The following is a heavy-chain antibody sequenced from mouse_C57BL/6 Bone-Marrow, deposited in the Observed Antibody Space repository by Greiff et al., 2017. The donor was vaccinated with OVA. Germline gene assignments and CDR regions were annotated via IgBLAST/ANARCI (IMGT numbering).Heavy chain of an antibody. V-gene: IGHV1-7*01. CDR2: INPSSGYT. Sequence: VQLQESGAELAKPGASVKLSCKASGYTFTSYWMHWVKQRPGQGLEWIGYINPSSGYTKYNQKFKDKATLTADKSSSTAYMQLSSLTYEDSAVYCCARFPTAYYYAMDYWGQGTSVTVSS. CDR3: ARFPTAYYYAMDY. CDR1: GYTFTSYW. J-gene: IGHJ4*01. D-gene: IGHD1-2*01.